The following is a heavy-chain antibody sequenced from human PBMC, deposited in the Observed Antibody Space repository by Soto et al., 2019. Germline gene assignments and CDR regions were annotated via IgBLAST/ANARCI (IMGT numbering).Heavy chain of an antibody. D-gene: IGHD3-3*01. CDR3: ARHDFSNDFWSGYYSRYYYGMDV. Sequence: GESLKISCKCSGYSFTSYWIGWVRQMPGKGLEWMGIIYPGDSDTRYSPSFQGQVTISADKSISTAYLQWSSLKASDTAMYYCARHDFSNDFWSGYYSRYYYGMDVWGQGTTVTVSS. J-gene: IGHJ6*02. V-gene: IGHV5-51*01. CDR2: IYPGDSDT. CDR1: GYSFTSYW.